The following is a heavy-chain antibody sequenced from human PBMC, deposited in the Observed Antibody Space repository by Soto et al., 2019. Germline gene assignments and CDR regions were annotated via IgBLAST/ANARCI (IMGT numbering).Heavy chain of an antibody. CDR1: GFSFHDYT. CDR3: VRTVIPVTYCYF. CDR2: INGNNGHI. V-gene: IGHV3-9*03. D-gene: IGHD2-21*02. Sequence: EVQLVESGGGLAQPGRSLRLSCAASGFSFHDYTMHWVRQGPGTGLEWVSGINGNNGHIAYAVSVKGGFTISRDNAKNSLYLEINSLIVANMVVNICVRTVIPVTYCYF. J-gene: IGHJ1*01.